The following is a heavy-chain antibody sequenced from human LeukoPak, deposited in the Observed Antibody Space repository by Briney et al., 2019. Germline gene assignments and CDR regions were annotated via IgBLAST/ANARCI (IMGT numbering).Heavy chain of an antibody. CDR2: IYYSGST. V-gene: IGHV4-39*07. D-gene: IGHD2-2*02. CDR3: ARDYCSSTSCYTYASDI. Sequence: PSETLSLTCTVSGGSISSSSYYWGWIRQPPGKGLEWIGSIYYSGSTNYNPSLKSRVTISVDTSKNQFSLKLSSVTAADTAVYYCARDYCSSTSCYTYASDIWGQGTMVTVSS. J-gene: IGHJ3*02. CDR1: GGSISSSSYY.